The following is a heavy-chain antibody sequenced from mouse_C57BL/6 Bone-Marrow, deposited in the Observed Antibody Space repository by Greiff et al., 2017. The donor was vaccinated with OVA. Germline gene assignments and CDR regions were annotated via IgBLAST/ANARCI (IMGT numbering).Heavy chain of an antibody. CDR2: IWRGGST. J-gene: IGHJ1*03. D-gene: IGHD2-5*01. Sequence: QVQLKESGPGLVQPSQSLSITCTVSGFSLTSSGVHWVRQSPGKGLEWLGVIWRGGSTDYNAAFMSRLSNTKDNSKSQVFFKMNSLQADDTAIYYCAKGDYSNLGYFDVWGTGTTVTVSS. CDR3: AKGDYSNLGYFDV. CDR1: GFSLTSSG. V-gene: IGHV2-5*01.